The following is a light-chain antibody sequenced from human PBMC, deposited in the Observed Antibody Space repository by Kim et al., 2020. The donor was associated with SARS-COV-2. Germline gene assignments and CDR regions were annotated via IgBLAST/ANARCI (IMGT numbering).Light chain of an antibody. Sequence: QSALTQPASVSGSPGQSITISCTGTSSDVGSYNLVSWYQQHPGKAPKLMIYEVTKRPSGVSNRFSGPKSGNTASLTISGLQAEDEADYYCCSYAGSSTLYVFGIGTKVTVL. CDR3: CSYAGSSTLYV. CDR2: EVT. V-gene: IGLV2-23*02. CDR1: SSDVGSYNL. J-gene: IGLJ1*01.